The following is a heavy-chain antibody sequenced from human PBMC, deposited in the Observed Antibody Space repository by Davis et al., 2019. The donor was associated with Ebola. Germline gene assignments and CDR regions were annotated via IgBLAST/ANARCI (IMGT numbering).Heavy chain of an antibody. CDR3: ARLVYSNYLRYYYGMDV. Sequence: GSLRLSCTVSGGSISSSSYYWGWIRQPPGKGLEWIGNIHYLGNTNYNPSLKSRVTISVDTSKNQFSLKLSSVTAADTAVYYCARLVYSNYLRYYYGMDVWGQGTTVTVSS. V-gene: IGHV4-39*07. J-gene: IGHJ6*02. CDR1: GGSISSSSYY. CDR2: IHYLGNT. D-gene: IGHD4-11*01.